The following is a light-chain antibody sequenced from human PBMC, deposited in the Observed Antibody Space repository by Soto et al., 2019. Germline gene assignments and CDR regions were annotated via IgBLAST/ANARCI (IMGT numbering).Light chain of an antibody. V-gene: IGKV3-15*01. J-gene: IGKJ4*01. CDR2: DVS. CDR1: QRVGSD. CDR3: QQYKSWPIT. Sequence: EIVMTQSPATLSVSPGERATLSCRASQRVGSDLAWYQQKPGRTPSLLIYDVSTRATGIPARFSGSGSGTEFTLTISSLQSEDCAVYYCQQYKSWPITFGGGTKVEIK.